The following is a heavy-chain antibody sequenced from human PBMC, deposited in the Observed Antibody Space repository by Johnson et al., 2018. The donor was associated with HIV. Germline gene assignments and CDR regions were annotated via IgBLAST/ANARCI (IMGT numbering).Heavy chain of an antibody. CDR1: GFTFSSYA. CDR2: ISYDGSNK. V-gene: IGHV3-30*04. J-gene: IGHJ3*02. Sequence: QVQLVESGGGLVQPGGSLRLSCAASGFTFSSYAMHWVRQAPGKGLECVAAISYDGSNKDYADSVKGRFTISRDNSKNTLYLQMNSLRAEDTAVYYCARLRGAFDIWGQGTMVTVSS. CDR3: ARLRGAFDI.